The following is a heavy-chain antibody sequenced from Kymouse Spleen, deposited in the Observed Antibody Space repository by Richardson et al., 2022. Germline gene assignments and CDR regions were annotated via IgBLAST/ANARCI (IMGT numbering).Heavy chain of an antibody. CDR3: AREREVRGAALFDY. CDR1: GFTVSSNY. J-gene: IGHJ4*02. Sequence: EVQLVESGGGLIQPGGSLRLSCAASGFTVSSNYMSWVRQAPGKGLEWVSVIYSGGSTYYADSVKGRFTISRDNSKNTLYLQMNSLRAEDTAVYYCAREREVRGAALFDYWGQGTLVTVSS. D-gene: IGHD3-10*01. V-gene: IGHV3-53*01. CDR2: IYSGGST.